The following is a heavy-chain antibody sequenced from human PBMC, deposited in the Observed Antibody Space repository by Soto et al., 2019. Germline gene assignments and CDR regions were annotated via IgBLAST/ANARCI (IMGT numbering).Heavy chain of an antibody. CDR3: SRAISSSPYRTNYYYGMDV. CDR1: GFTFSSYA. J-gene: IGHJ6*02. CDR2: ISYDGSNK. D-gene: IGHD6-6*01. V-gene: IGHV3-30-3*01. Sequence: SLRLSCAASGFTFSSYAMHWVCQPPRKGMEGVALISYDGSNKYYADSVKGRFPISRENSKNTLYLQMNSLRAEATAVYYCSRAISSSPYRTNYYYGMDVWGQGTTVTVSS.